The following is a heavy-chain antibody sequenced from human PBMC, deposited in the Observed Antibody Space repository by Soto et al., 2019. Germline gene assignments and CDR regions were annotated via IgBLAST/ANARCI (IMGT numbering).Heavy chain of an antibody. CDR3: AKDRSRGYSYGYGFDY. D-gene: IGHD5-18*01. J-gene: IGHJ4*02. CDR1: GFTFSSYA. Sequence: TGGSLRLSCAASGFTFSSYAMSWVRQAPGKGLEWVSAISGSGGSTYYADSVKGRFTISRDNSENTLYLQMNSLRAEDTAVYYCAKDRSRGYSYGYGFDYWGQGTLVTVSS. V-gene: IGHV3-23*01. CDR2: ISGSGGST.